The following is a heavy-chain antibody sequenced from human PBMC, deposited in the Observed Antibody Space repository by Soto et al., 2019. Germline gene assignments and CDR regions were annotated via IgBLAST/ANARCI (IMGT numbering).Heavy chain of an antibody. CDR2: ISAYNGST. J-gene: IGHJ4*02. CDR3: ATDTYNYESSGYSPDY. Sequence: VRQPHGHGLERPGSISAYNGSTNYARKLQGRVTMTTDTPTSTAYMELRSLRSDDTAVYYCATDTYNYESSGYSPDYWGQGTLGNVPS. V-gene: IGHV1-18*01. D-gene: IGHD3-22*01.